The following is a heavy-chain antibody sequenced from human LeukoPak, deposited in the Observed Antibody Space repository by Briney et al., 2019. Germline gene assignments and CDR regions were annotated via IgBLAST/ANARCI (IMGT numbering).Heavy chain of an antibody. CDR1: GYTFTSYG. D-gene: IGHD6-13*01. Sequence: ASVKVSCKSSGYTFTSYGISWVRQAPGQGLAWMGWISAYNGNTNYAQKLQGRVTMTTDTSTSTAYMELRSLRSDDTAVYYCARSDNPYTAAGTRIADYWGQGILVTVSS. CDR2: ISAYNGNT. CDR3: ARSDNPYTAAGTRIADY. J-gene: IGHJ4*02. V-gene: IGHV1-18*01.